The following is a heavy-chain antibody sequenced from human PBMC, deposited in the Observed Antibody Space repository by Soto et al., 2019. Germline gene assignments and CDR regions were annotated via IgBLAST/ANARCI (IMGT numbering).Heavy chain of an antibody. CDR2: LYYSGST. Sequence: PSETLSLTFTVSGCSISSYYWSLIRQPPGKGLEWIGYLYYSGSTNYNPSLQSRVTISVDTSKKQFSLKLSSVTAADTAVYYCARVDPIGWYPDYWGQGTLVTVSS. V-gene: IGHV4-59*01. D-gene: IGHD6-19*01. J-gene: IGHJ4*02. CDR1: GCSISSYY. CDR3: ARVDPIGWYPDY.